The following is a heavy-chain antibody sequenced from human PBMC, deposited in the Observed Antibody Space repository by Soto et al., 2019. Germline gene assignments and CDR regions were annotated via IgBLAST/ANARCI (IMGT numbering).Heavy chain of an antibody. J-gene: IGHJ3*02. CDR3: AKDYGVTYYYGAGSYYTRFDAFDI. Sequence: GGSLRLSCAASGFTFSSYAMSWVRQAPGKGLEWVSAISGGGGSTYYADSVKGRFTISRDNSKNTLYLQMNSLRAEDTAVYYLAKDYGVTYYYGAGSYYTRFDAFDIWGQGTMVTVSS. D-gene: IGHD3-10*01. V-gene: IGHV3-23*01. CDR2: ISGGGGST. CDR1: GFTFSSYA.